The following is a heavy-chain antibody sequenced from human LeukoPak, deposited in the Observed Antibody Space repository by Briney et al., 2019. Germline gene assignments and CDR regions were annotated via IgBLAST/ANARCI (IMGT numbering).Heavy chain of an antibody. CDR2: IYYSGST. CDR1: GGSISSYL. CDR3: AKKGGYYYEHAFDI. V-gene: IGHV4-59*01. J-gene: IGHJ3*02. Sequence: SETLSLTCTVSGGSISSYLWSWIRQPPGKGLEWIGYIYYSGSTNYNPSLTSRVTISVDTSKNQFSLKLSSVTAADTAGYYCAKKGGYYYEHAFDIWGQGTMVTVSS. D-gene: IGHD3-22*01.